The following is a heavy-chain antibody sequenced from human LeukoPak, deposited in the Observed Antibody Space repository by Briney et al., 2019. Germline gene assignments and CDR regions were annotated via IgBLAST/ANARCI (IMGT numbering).Heavy chain of an antibody. CDR3: TRRLDD. CDR2: IKHDESEK. V-gene: IGHV3-7*01. CDR1: GFSFNSDW. J-gene: IGHJ4*02. D-gene: IGHD3-16*01. Sequence: QAGGSLRLSCAASGFSFNSDWMDWVRQAPGKGLEWVANIKHDESEKNYLDSVKGRFTISRGNAQNSLYLQMNGLRVEDTAVYYCTRRLDDWGQGTLVTVSS.